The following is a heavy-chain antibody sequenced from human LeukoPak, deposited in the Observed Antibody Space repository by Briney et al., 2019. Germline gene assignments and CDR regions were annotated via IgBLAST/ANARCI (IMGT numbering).Heavy chain of an antibody. D-gene: IGHD3-3*01. CDR1: GGSISSSSYY. V-gene: IGHV4-39*07. J-gene: IGHJ4*02. Sequence: SETLSLTCTVSGGSISSSSYYWGWIRPPPGKGLEWIGSIYYSGSTYYNPSLKSRVTISVDTSKNQFSLKLSSVTAADTAVYYCARDVRFLEWPGFDYWGQGTLVTVSS. CDR2: IYYSGST. CDR3: ARDVRFLEWPGFDY.